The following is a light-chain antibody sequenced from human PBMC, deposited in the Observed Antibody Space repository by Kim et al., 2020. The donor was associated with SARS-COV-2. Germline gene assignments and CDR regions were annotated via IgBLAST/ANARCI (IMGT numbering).Light chain of an antibody. V-gene: IGKV1-27*01. J-gene: IGKJ2*01. CDR3: QKYGSAPHT. CDR1: HDIKNY. CDR2: AAS. Sequence: SASVGDRVTITCRASHDIKNYLAWYQQKPGKAPKLLIHAASTLQPGVPSRFSGSASGTDFSLTISSPQPEDVATYYCQKYGSAPHTFGRGTKLEI.